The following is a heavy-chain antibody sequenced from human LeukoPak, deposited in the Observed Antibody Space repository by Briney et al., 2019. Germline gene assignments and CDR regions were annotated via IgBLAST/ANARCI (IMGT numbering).Heavy chain of an antibody. J-gene: IGHJ4*02. CDR2: ISGSGGST. D-gene: IGHD5-24*01. V-gene: IGHV3-23*01. Sequence: GGSLRLSCAASGFTFSSYAMSWVRQAPGKGLEWVSAISGSGGSTYYADSVKGRFTISRDNSKNTLYLQMNSLRAEDTAVYYCAKGGARARWLLYYFDYWGQGTLVTASS. CDR3: AKGGARARWLLYYFDY. CDR1: GFTFSSYA.